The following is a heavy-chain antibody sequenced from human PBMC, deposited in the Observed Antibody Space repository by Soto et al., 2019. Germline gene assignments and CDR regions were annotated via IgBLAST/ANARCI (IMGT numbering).Heavy chain of an antibody. CDR3: ARMPEITTGFYYYYMDV. J-gene: IGHJ6*03. V-gene: IGHV3-66*01. D-gene: IGHD4-17*01. Sequence: GGSLRLSCAASGFTVSSNYMSWVRQAPGKGLEWVSVIYSGGSTYYTDSVKGRFTISRDNSKNTLYLQMNRLRDEETAVYYCARMPEITTGFYYYYMDVWGKGTTVTVSS. CDR2: IYSGGST. CDR1: GFTVSSNY.